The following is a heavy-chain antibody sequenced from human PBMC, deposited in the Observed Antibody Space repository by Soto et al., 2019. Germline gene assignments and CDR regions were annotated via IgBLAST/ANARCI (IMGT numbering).Heavy chain of an antibody. V-gene: IGHV1-2*02. CDR3: SRDPSSSLGRVYGMGV. CDR2: VNLNTGGT. J-gene: IGHJ6*02. CDR1: GYSFTGHY. Sequence: QVQHVQSGAEVKKPGDSVKVSCKASGYSFTGHYMHWVRRAPGQGLEWMGWVNLNTGGTDYAQEFHGRVTMTTATSLRTVYLEVTRLKFDDTAIYYYSRDPSSSLGRVYGMGVWGQGTAVTVSS.